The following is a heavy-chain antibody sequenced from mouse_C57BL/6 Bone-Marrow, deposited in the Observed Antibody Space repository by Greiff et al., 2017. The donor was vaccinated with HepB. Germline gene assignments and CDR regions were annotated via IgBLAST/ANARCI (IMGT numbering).Heavy chain of an antibody. CDR2: ISSGGDYI. Sequence: EVKLMESGEGLVKPGGSLKLSCAASGFTFSSYAMSWVRQTPEKRLEWVAYISSGGDYIYYADNVKGRFTISRDNARNTPYLQMSSRKSEDTAMYYCTRAGYYGSSFVWCFDVWGTGTTVTVSS. J-gene: IGHJ1*03. V-gene: IGHV5-9-1*02. CDR1: GFTFSSYA. CDR3: TRAGYYGSSFVWCFDV. D-gene: IGHD1-1*01.